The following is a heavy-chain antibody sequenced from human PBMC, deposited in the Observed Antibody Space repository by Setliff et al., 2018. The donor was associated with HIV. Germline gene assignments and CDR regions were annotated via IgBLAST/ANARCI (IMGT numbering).Heavy chain of an antibody. CDR3: ARRSDWFDP. CDR1: GGSISISD. Sequence: PSETLSLTCTVSGGSISISDWSWIRQPPGKGLEWIGCIYTSGNTNYDPSLKSRVTISVDTSKNQFSLKLASVTAADTAVYFCARRSDWFDPWGQGTLVTSPQ. V-gene: IGHV4-4*09. CDR2: IYTSGNT. J-gene: IGHJ5*02.